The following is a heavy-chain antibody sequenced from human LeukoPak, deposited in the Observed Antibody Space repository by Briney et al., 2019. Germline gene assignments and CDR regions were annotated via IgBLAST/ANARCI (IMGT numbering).Heavy chain of an antibody. J-gene: IGHJ4*02. CDR1: GFTFSSYA. V-gene: IGHV3-23*01. CDR2: IRGSGGST. D-gene: IGHD3-22*01. CDR3: ANDRAWLLALFDY. Sequence: GGSLRLSCVASGFTFSSYAMSWVRQAPGKGVEWVSAIRGSGGSTYYADSVRGRFPISRENPKNTLYLQMNSLRAEDTAVYYSANDRAWLLALFDYCGQGTLVPVSS.